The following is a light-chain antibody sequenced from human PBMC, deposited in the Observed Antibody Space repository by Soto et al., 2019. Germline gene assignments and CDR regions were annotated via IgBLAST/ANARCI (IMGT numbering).Light chain of an antibody. CDR1: NSDVANYDY. Sequence: QSALTQPASVSGSPGQSITLSCTGANSDVANYDYVSWYRQYPGLAPQVIISEVTNRPSVISDRFSGSKSANTAYLTISGLQAEDEAEYFCFSFTTTSTHVFGTGTKVTVL. CDR3: FSFTTTSTHV. CDR2: EVT. J-gene: IGLJ1*01. V-gene: IGLV2-14*01.